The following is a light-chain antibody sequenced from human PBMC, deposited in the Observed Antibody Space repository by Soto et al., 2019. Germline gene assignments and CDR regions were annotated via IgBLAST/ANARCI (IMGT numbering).Light chain of an antibody. Sequence: QSVLTQPPSASGTPGRRVIISCSGSSSNVGSNYVYWYQQLPGTAPKLLIYRNNQRPSGVPDRFSGSKSGTSASLAISGLLSEDETDYYCAAWDASLNGPVFGGGTKVTVL. CDR3: AAWDASLNGPV. CDR1: SSNVGSNY. V-gene: IGLV1-47*01. CDR2: RNN. J-gene: IGLJ2*01.